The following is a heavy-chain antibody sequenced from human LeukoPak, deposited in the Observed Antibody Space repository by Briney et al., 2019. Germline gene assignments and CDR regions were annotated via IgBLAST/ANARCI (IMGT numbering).Heavy chain of an antibody. Sequence: SGTLSLTCAVSGGSISSSNWWSWVRQPPGKGLEWIGSIYYSGNTYYNASLKSQVPISIDTSKNQFSLRLTSVTAADTAVYYCARQTGSGLFILPGGQGTLVTVSS. V-gene: IGHV4-4*02. CDR1: GGSISSSNW. CDR3: ARQTGSGLFILP. J-gene: IGHJ4*02. D-gene: IGHD3/OR15-3a*01. CDR2: IYYSGNT.